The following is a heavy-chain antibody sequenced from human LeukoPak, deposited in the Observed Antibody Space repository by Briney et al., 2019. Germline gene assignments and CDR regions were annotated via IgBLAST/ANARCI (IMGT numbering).Heavy chain of an antibody. CDR3: AKGNGDYYYYYYMDV. CDR2: IWYDGSNK. V-gene: IGHV3-33*06. Sequence: RVSCKASGYTFTSYGMHWVRQAPGKGLEWVAVIWYDGSNKYYADSVKGRFTISRDNSKNTLYLQMNSLRAEDTAVYYCAKGNGDYYYYYYMDVWGKGTTVTVSS. D-gene: IGHD4-17*01. J-gene: IGHJ6*03. CDR1: GYTFTSYG.